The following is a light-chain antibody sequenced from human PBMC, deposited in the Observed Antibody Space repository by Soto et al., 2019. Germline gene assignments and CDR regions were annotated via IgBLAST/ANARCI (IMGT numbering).Light chain of an antibody. V-gene: IGKV3-20*01. Sequence: EIVLTQSPGTLSLSPGERATLSCRASQSVSSSYLAWYQQKPGQAPRLLIYGASSRATGIPDRFSGSGSGKDFTLTISRQEPEDFAVYYCQQYGSSPRTFGQGTKVEIQ. CDR3: QQYGSSPRT. CDR2: GAS. CDR1: QSVSSSY. J-gene: IGKJ1*01.